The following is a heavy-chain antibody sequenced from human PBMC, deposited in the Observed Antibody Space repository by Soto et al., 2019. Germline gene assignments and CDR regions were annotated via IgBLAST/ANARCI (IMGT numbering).Heavy chain of an antibody. J-gene: IGHJ4*02. D-gene: IGHD6-13*01. Sequence: GGSLRLSCTASGFSFRSYWMSWVRQAPGKGLKWVANIKQDGSEKYYVDSLKGRFTISRDNAKNSLYLQMNSLRAEDTAIYYCARVGYSSSLDFWGQGTLVTVSS. V-gene: IGHV3-7*03. CDR2: IKQDGSEK. CDR3: ARVGYSSSLDF. CDR1: GFSFRSYW.